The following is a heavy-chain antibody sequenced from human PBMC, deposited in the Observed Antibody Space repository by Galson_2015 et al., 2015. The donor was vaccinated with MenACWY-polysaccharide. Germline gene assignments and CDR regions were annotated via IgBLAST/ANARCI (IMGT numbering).Heavy chain of an antibody. D-gene: IGHD1-14*01. Sequence: SVKVSCKASGYTFTGYYMHWVRQAPGQGLEWMGWINPNSGGTNYAQKFQGRVTMTRDTSVSTAYMELSGLGSDDTAVFYCAGQYNAGLAEWGQGTLVTV. CDR3: AGQYNAGLAE. CDR1: GYTFTGYY. CDR2: INPNSGGT. J-gene: IGHJ4*02. V-gene: IGHV1-2*02.